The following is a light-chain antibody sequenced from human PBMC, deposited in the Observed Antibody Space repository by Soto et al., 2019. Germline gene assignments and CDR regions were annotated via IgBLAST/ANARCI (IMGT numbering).Light chain of an antibody. CDR2: GAS. J-gene: IGKJ1*01. Sequence: EIVMTQSPDTLYVSPGEGSTLSCRASQSVRTKLAWYQQKAGQAPRLLIYGASTRATGIPDRFSGSGSGTEFTLTISSLQSEDFAVYYCHQYNNWPQTFGQGTKVDIK. CDR3: HQYNNWPQT. V-gene: IGKV3-15*01. CDR1: QSVRTK.